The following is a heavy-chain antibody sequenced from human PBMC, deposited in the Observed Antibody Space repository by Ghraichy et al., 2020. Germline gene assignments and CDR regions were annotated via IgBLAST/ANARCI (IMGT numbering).Heavy chain of an antibody. V-gene: IGHV1-18*01. CDR2: ISAYNGNT. J-gene: IGHJ4*02. Sequence: ASVKVSCKASGYTFTSYGISWVRQAPGQGLEWMGWISAYNGNTNYAQKLQGRVTMTTDTSTSTAYMELRSLRSDDTAVYYCARDRQDIVVVVAATPQEFDHRGQGSLVTVSS. D-gene: IGHD2-15*01. CDR3: ARDRQDIVVVVAATPQEFDH. CDR1: GYTFTSYG.